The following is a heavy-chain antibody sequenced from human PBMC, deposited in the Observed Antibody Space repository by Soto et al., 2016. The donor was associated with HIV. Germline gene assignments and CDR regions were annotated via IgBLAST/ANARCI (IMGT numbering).Heavy chain of an antibody. CDR3: ATASKFFGSGSGSPYAV. Sequence: QALLVQSGAEVKKPGASVKVSCRASGYNFPAYYLHWLRQTPGQRPEWVGWINPDTGGTNNAQAFQGRITMTRDTSITTAYMELRGLRSDDTATYYCATASKFFGSGSGSPYAVWGQGTLVIVSS. CDR1: GYNFPAYY. J-gene: IGHJ1*01. CDR2: INPDTGGT. D-gene: IGHD3-10*01. V-gene: IGHV1-2*02.